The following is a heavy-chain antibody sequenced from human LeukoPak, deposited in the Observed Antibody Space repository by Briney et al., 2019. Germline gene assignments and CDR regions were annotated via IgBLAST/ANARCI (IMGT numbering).Heavy chain of an antibody. CDR3: VRENSVDYFRGPFDPFDI. CDR2: FDPEDGET. D-gene: IGHD3-10*01. J-gene: IGHJ3*02. Sequence: EASVKVSCKVSGYTLTELSMHWVRQAPGKGLEWMGGFDPEDGETIYAQKFQGRVTMTGDTSISTAYMELSSLRSDDTAVYYCVRENSVDYFRGPFDPFDIWGQGTMVTVSS. V-gene: IGHV1-24*01. CDR1: GYTLTELS.